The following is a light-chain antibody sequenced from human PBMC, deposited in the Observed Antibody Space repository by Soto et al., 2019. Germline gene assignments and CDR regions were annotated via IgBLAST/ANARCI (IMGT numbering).Light chain of an antibody. J-gene: IGKJ1*01. Sequence: DIQMTQYPSTLSGYVGDRVTITCRASQTISSWLAWYQQKPGKAPKLLIYKASTVKSGVPSRFSGSGSGTEFTLTLSSLQPDDFATYYSQPYNSYSEASGEGPKVDIK. CDR1: QTISSW. CDR3: QPYNSYSEA. CDR2: KAS. V-gene: IGKV1-5*03.